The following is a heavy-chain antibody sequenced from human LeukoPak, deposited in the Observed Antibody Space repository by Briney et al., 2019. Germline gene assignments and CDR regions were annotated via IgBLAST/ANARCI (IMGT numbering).Heavy chain of an antibody. Sequence: GASVKVSCKASGYTFTGYYMHWVRQAPGQGLEWMGWINPNSGGTNYAQKFQDRVTMTRGTSISAVYMELSRLRSDDTAVYYCARDGRDGYNLVHYWGQGTLVTVSS. CDR1: GYTFTGYY. V-gene: IGHV1-2*02. CDR2: INPNSGGT. D-gene: IGHD5-24*01. CDR3: ARDGRDGYNLVHY. J-gene: IGHJ4*02.